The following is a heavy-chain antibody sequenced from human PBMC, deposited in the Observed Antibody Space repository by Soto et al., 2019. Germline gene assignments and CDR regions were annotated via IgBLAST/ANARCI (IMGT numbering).Heavy chain of an antibody. Sequence: SVKVSCRSSGGTLSHHAISLVRQAPGQGLEWMGGITPIFGTANYAQKFQGRVTITADKSTTTAYMELSSLTSEDTAAYYCPRGDDLDYYYGVDVWGQGTTVTVS. CDR1: GGTLSHHA. J-gene: IGHJ6*02. CDR2: ITPIFGTA. D-gene: IGHD3-16*01. CDR3: PRGDDLDYYYGVDV. V-gene: IGHV1-69*06.